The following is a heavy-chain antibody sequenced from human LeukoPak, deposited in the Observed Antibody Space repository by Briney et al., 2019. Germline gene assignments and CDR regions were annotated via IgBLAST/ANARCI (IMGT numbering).Heavy chain of an antibody. CDR3: AKDTYYYGSGSYSAIDY. CDR1: GFTFSSYA. Sequence: PGRSLRLSCAASGFTFSSYAMHWVRQAPGKGLEWVAVISYDGSNKYYADSVKGRFTISRDNSKNTLYLQMNSLRAEDTAVYYCAKDTYYYGSGSYSAIDYWGQGTLVTVSS. J-gene: IGHJ4*02. V-gene: IGHV3-30*04. D-gene: IGHD3-10*01. CDR2: ISYDGSNK.